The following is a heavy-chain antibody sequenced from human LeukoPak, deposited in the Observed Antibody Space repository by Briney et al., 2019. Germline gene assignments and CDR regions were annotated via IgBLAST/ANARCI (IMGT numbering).Heavy chain of an antibody. Sequence: SETLSLTCIVSGASVSSGDHHWSWTRQAPGKGLEWIGHNMNTYYNPSLKSRVTISIDTSKNQFSLMLSTVTAADTAIYYCATYYVNGAGRGHWGPGTPVTVSS. CDR1: GASVSSGDHH. D-gene: IGHD2-8*01. J-gene: IGHJ4*02. V-gene: IGHV4-61*08. CDR2: NMNT. CDR3: ATYYVNGAGRGH.